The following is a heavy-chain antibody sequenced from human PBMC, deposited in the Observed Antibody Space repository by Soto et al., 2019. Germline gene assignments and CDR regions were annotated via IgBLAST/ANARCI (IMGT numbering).Heavy chain of an antibody. Sequence: TGGSLRLSCAASGFTFSSYAMTWVRQAPGKGLEWVSGISGSGSTTYDADSVKGRFAISRDNSKNTMYLQMNSLRAEDTAIYYCARGPELLPPGYWGQGTLVTVSS. D-gene: IGHD1-26*01. CDR3: ARGPELLPPGY. CDR1: GFTFSSYA. CDR2: ISGSGSTT. V-gene: IGHV3-23*01. J-gene: IGHJ4*02.